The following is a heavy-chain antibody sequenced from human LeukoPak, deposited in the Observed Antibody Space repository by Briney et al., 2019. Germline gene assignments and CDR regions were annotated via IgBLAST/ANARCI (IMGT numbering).Heavy chain of an antibody. CDR3: ARLGYYDSTGYDAFDI. V-gene: IGHV4-59*08. CDR1: GGSISSYY. D-gene: IGHD3-22*01. CDR2: IYYSGST. Sequence: TSETLSLTCTVSGGSISSYYWSWIRQPPGKGLEWIGYIYYSGSTNYNPSLKSRVTISVDTSKNQFSLKLSSVTAADTAVYYCARLGYYDSTGYDAFDIWGQGTMVTVSS. J-gene: IGHJ3*02.